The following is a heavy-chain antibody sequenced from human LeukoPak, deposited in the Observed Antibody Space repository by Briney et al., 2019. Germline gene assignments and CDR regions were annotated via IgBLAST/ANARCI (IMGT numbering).Heavy chain of an antibody. Sequence: GGSLRLSCAASGFTFSTYWMSWVRQAPGKGLEWVANMKQDGSEEYYVDSVKGRFTISRDNAKNSLYLQMNSLRAEDAAVYYCARDGRFGRPAYWGQGTLVPVSS. CDR1: GFTFSTYW. D-gene: IGHD2-15*01. V-gene: IGHV3-7*01. J-gene: IGHJ4*02. CDR2: MKQDGSEE. CDR3: ARDGRFGRPAY.